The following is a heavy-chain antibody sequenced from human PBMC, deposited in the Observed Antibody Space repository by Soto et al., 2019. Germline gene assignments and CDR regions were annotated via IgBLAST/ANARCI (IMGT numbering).Heavy chain of an antibody. CDR1: GGSISSSSYY. CDR2: IYYSGST. D-gene: IGHD3-10*01. Sequence: SETLSLTCTVSGGSISSSSYYWGWIRQPPGKGLEWIGSIYYSGSTYYNPSLKSRVTISVDTSTNQFSLKLSSVTAADTAVYYCARDTKLDYYGSGSSPFDPWGQGTLVTVSS. J-gene: IGHJ5*02. CDR3: ARDTKLDYYGSGSSPFDP. V-gene: IGHV4-39*07.